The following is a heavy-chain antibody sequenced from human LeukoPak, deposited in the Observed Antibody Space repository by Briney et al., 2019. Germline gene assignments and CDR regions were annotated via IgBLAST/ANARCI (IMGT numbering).Heavy chain of an antibody. D-gene: IGHD2-15*01. CDR1: GYTFTGYY. J-gene: IGHJ4*02. CDR2: INPNRGGT. Sequence: ASVKVSCKASGYTFTGYYMHWLRQAPGQGLEWMGWINPNRGGTNYAQKFQGRVTMTRDTSISTAYMELSRLRSDDTAVYYCARAYAKRIFDYWGQGTLVTVSS. CDR3: ARAYAKRIFDY. V-gene: IGHV1-2*02.